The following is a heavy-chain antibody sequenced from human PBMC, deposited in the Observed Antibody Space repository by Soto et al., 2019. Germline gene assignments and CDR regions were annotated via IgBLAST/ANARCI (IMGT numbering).Heavy chain of an antibody. CDR2: ISYDESTT. CDR1: GFTFSRYW. Sequence: GGSLRLSCAASGFTFSRYWMHWVRQAPGKGLVWVSRISYDESTTDYADSVKGRFTISRDSTKNTLYLQMNSLRAEDTAVYFCARGGANTAMAHDYWGQGTLVTVSS. V-gene: IGHV3-74*01. CDR3: ARGGANTAMAHDY. D-gene: IGHD5-18*01. J-gene: IGHJ4*02.